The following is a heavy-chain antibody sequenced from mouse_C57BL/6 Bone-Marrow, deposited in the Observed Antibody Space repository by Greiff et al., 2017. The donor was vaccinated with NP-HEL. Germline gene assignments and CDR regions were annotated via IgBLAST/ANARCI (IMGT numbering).Heavy chain of an antibody. J-gene: IGHJ3*01. CDR3: TRSRYYGSSPWFAY. CDR2: IDPETGGT. CDR1: GYTFTDYE. V-gene: IGHV1-15*01. Sequence: VQLQQSGAELVRPGASVTLSCKASGYTFTDYEMHWVKQTPVHGLEWIGAIDPETGGTAYNQTFKGKAILTADKSSSTAYMELRSLTSEDSAVYYCTRSRYYGSSPWFAYWGQGTLVTVSA. D-gene: IGHD1-1*01.